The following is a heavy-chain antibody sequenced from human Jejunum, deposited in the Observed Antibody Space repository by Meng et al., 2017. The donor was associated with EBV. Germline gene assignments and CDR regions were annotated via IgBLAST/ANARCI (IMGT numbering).Heavy chain of an antibody. CDR3: ARGGEPDY. Sequence: EVQLVGAGGDLIQHGGSLRLSCAASGFSVKNNYMSWVRQAPGKGLEWVSVIYSGGNTYYADSVKGRFTISRDDSKNTVFLLMNSLRAEDTAVYYCARGGEPDYWGQGTLVTVSS. CDR2: IYSGGNT. V-gene: IGHV3-53*01. CDR1: GFSVKNNY. D-gene: IGHD3-10*01. J-gene: IGHJ4*02.